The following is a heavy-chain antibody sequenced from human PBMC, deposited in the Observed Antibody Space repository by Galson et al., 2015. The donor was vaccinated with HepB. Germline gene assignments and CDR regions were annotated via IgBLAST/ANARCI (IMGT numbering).Heavy chain of an antibody. CDR2: IYYSGST. Sequence: LSLTCTVSGGSISSYYWSWIRQPPGKGLEWIGYIYYSGSTNYNPSLKSRVTISVDTSKNQFSLKLSSVTAADTAVYYCARHNRHSQGFYYYYYYMDVWGKGTTVTVSS. V-gene: IGHV4-59*08. J-gene: IGHJ6*03. CDR1: GGSISSYY. D-gene: IGHD1-14*01. CDR3: ARHNRHSQGFYYYYYYMDV.